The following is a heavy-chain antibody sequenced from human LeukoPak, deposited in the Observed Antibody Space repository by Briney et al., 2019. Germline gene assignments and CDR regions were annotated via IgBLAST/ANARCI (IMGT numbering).Heavy chain of an antibody. CDR1: GGSFRGYS. CDR2: IYHSGST. J-gene: IGHJ5*02. D-gene: IGHD3-10*01. Sequence: SETLSLTCDVHGGSFRGYSWNWIRQPPGKGLEWIGYIYHSGSTYYNPSLKSRVTISVDTSKNQLSLKLSSVTAADTAVYYCARESNYYGSGTGWFDPWGQGTLVTVSS. CDR3: ARESNYYGSGTGWFDP. V-gene: IGHV4-59*12.